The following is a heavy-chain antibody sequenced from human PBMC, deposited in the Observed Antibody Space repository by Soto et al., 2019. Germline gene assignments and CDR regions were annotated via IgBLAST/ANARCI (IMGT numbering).Heavy chain of an antibody. D-gene: IGHD3-16*01. CDR3: ATVALTVGYYFDC. J-gene: IGHJ4*02. V-gene: IGHV3-30-3*01. CDR2: ISYDGSNK. CDR1: GFTFSSYA. Sequence: QVQLVESGGGVVQPGRSLRLSCAASGFTFSSYAMHWVRQAPGKGLEWVAVISYDGSNKYYADSVKGRFTISRDNTKNPQYLQINSLRAEDTAAYYCATVALTVGYYFDCRRQVPLVTVSS.